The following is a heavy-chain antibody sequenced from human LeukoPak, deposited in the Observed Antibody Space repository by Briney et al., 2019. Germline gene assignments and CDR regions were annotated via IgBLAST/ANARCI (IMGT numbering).Heavy chain of an antibody. Sequence: GASVKVSCKASGGTFSSYAISWVRQVPGQGLEWMGRIIPILGIANYAQKFQGRVTITADKSTSTAYMELSSLRSEDTAVYYCARDRRVTIFGVVSNWFDPWGQGTLVTVSS. V-gene: IGHV1-69*04. D-gene: IGHD3-3*01. CDR3: ARDRRVTIFGVVSNWFDP. J-gene: IGHJ5*02. CDR2: IIPILGIA. CDR1: GGTFSSYA.